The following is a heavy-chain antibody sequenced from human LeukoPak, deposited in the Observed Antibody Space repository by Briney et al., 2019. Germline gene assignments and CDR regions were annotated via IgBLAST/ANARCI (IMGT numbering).Heavy chain of an antibody. CDR3: ARGYTYFDY. CDR1: GFTFSSYS. V-gene: IGHV3-21*01. D-gene: IGHD5-18*01. CDR2: ISSSSYI. Sequence: GGSLRLSCAASGFTFSSYSMNWVRQAPGKGLEWVSSISSSSYIYYADSVKGRFTISRDNAENSLFLQMNSLRAEDTAVYYCARGYTYFDYWGQGTLVTVSS. J-gene: IGHJ4*02.